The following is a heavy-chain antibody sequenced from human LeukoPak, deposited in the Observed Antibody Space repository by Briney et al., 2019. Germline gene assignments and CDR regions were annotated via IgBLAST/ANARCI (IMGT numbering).Heavy chain of an antibody. J-gene: IGHJ6*02. V-gene: IGHV5-51*01. CDR1: GYSFTSYW. CDR2: IYPGDSDT. D-gene: IGHD4-17*01. Sequence: GASLQISCKGSGYSFTSYWIGWVRQLPGKGLEWMGIIYPGDSDTRYSPSFQGQVTISADKSISTAYLQWSSLKASDTAMYYCARHSLGDYGDYYYYYGMDVWGQGTTVTVSS. CDR3: ARHSLGDYGDYYYYYGMDV.